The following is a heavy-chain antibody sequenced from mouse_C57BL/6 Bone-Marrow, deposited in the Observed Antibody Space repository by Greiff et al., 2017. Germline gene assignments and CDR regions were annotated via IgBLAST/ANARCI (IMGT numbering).Heavy chain of an antibody. J-gene: IGHJ4*01. CDR3: ARFPYDYEYAMDY. Sequence: QVQLQQPGAELVMPGASVKLSCKASGYTFTSYWMHWVKQRPGQGLEWIGEIDPSDSYTNYNQKFKGKSTLTVDKSSRTAYMQLSSLTSEDSAVYYCARFPYDYEYAMDYWGQGTSVTVSS. CDR2: IDPSDSYT. D-gene: IGHD2-4*01. CDR1: GYTFTSYW. V-gene: IGHV1-69*01.